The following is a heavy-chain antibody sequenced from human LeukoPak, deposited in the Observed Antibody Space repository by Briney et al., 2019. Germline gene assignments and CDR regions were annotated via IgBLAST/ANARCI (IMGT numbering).Heavy chain of an antibody. J-gene: IGHJ3*02. D-gene: IGHD6-19*01. V-gene: IGHV1-24*01. CDR2: FGPEDGET. CDR1: GYTLTELS. CDR3: ATRGGPYRSGWFDAFHI. Sequence: ASVKVSCKVSGYTLTELSMHWVRQAPGKGLEWMGGFGPEDGETIYAQKFQGRVTMTEDTSTDTAYMELSSLRSEDTAVYYCATRGGPYRSGWFDAFHIWGQGTMVTVSS.